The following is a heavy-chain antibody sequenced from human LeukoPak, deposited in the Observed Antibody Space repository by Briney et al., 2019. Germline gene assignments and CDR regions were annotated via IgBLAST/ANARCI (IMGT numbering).Heavy chain of an antibody. CDR3: ATGGITIFGVVTYPND. Sequence: GGSLRLSRAVSGFAFSNYAMSWVRQAPGKGLEWVSGINWNGGSTGYADSVKGRFTISRDNAKNSLYLQMNSLRAEDTALYYCATGGITIFGVVTYPNDWGQGTLVTVSP. D-gene: IGHD3-3*01. V-gene: IGHV3-20*04. CDR1: GFAFSNYA. CDR2: INWNGGST. J-gene: IGHJ4*02.